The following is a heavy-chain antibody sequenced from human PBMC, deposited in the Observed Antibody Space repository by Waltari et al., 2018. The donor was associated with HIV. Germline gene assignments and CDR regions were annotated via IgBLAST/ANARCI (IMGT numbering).Heavy chain of an antibody. D-gene: IGHD6-13*01. CDR1: GFTFGKSG. CDR2: ISGSGGNT. CDR3: VKEHQYSHTWYSYYGMDV. J-gene: IGHJ6*02. V-gene: IGHV3-23*01. Sequence: EVQLLESGGGLVQNGGSMRLSCAACGFTFGKSGLTGVRQAPGKGLEWVSAISGSGGNTYYADSLKGRFTISRDNSKNTLYLQMNSLRAEDTAVYFCVKEHQYSHTWYSYYGMDVWGQGTTVTVSS.